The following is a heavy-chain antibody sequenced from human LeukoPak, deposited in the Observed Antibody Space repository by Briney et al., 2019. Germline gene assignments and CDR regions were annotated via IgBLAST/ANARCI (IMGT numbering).Heavy chain of an antibody. Sequence: VASVKVSCRASGYTFIAYYMHWVRQAPGQGLEWMGWINPSSGGTNYAQKFQGRVTMTRDTSISTAYMELSRLRSDDTAVYYCARDGGIMVQGFFDYWGQGTLVTVSS. J-gene: IGHJ4*02. D-gene: IGHD3-16*01. CDR1: GYTFIAYY. CDR2: INPSSGGT. CDR3: ARDGGIMVQGFFDY. V-gene: IGHV1-2*02.